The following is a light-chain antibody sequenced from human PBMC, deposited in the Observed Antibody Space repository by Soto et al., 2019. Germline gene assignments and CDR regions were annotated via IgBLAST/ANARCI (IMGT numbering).Light chain of an antibody. J-gene: IGLJ1*01. CDR2: SNS. CDR1: SSNIATKS. Sequence: QSVLTQPPSASGTPGQRVTISCSGSSSNIATKSVNWYQQLPGTAPKLLIYSNSQRSSGVPDRFSGSKSGTSASLAIRGLQSEAEADYYCAAWDDSLNARYVFGTGTKVTVL. CDR3: AAWDDSLNARYV. V-gene: IGLV1-44*01.